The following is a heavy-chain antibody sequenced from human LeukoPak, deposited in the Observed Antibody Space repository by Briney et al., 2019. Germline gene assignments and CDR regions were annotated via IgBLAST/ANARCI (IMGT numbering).Heavy chain of an antibody. CDR2: IYPGDSDT. V-gene: IGHV5-51*01. J-gene: IGHJ6*02. CDR3: ARHRQLEGYYYYYGMDV. Sequence: GESLKISCKGSGYSFTSYWIGWVRQMPGKGLEWMGIIYPGDSDTRYSPSFQGQVTTSADKSISTAYLQWSSLKASDTAMYYCARHRQLEGYYYYYGMDVWGQGTTVTVSS. CDR1: GYSFTSYW. D-gene: IGHD6-6*01.